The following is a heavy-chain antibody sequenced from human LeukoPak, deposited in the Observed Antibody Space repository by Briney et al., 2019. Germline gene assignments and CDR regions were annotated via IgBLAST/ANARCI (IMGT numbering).Heavy chain of an antibody. CDR1: GFTFGDYA. J-gene: IGHJ4*02. D-gene: IGHD3-16*01. CDR3: TRDRGRTVDLLSDY. V-gene: IGHV3-49*03. CDR2: IRSKAYGGTT. Sequence: GGSLRLSCTASGFTFGDYAMSWFRQAPGKGLEWVGFIRSKAYGGTTEYAASVKGRFTISRDDSKSIAYLQMNSLKTEDTAVYYCTRDRGRTVDLLSDYWGQGTLVTVSS.